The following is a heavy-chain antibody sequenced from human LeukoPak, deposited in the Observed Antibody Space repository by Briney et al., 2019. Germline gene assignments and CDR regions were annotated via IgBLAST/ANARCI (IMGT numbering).Heavy chain of an antibody. CDR2: IISSSSYI. Sequence: GGSLRLSCAASGFTFSSYSMNWVRQAPGKGLEWVSSIISSSSYIYYADSVKGRFTISRDNSKNSLYLQMNSLRAEDTALYYCAKSGAMSPYYYYYMDVWGKGTTVTVSS. CDR3: AKSGAMSPYYYYYMDV. CDR1: GFTFSSYS. V-gene: IGHV3-21*04. J-gene: IGHJ6*03. D-gene: IGHD2-8*02.